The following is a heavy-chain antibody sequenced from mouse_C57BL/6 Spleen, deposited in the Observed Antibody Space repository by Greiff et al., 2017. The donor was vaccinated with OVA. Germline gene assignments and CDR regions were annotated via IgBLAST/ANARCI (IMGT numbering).Heavy chain of an antibody. CDR1: GYTFTDYE. Sequence: VQLQQSGAELVRPGASVTLSCKASGYTFTDYEMHWVKQTPVHGLEWIGAIDPETGGTAYNQKFKGKAIPTADKSSSTAYMELRSLTSEDSAVYYCTLMVTTGDVYYFDYWGQGTTLTVSS. CDR3: TLMVTTGDVYYFDY. V-gene: IGHV1-15*01. J-gene: IGHJ2*01. CDR2: IDPETGGT. D-gene: IGHD2-2*01.